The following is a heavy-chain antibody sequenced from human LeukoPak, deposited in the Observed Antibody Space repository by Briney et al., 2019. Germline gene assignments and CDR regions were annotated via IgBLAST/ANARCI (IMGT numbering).Heavy chain of an antibody. CDR1: GYMFTNYW. CDR3: ALNARSSGWPNFDY. J-gene: IGHJ4*02. D-gene: IGHD6-19*01. Sequence: GESLKISCKGSGYMFTNYWIGWVRQMPGKGLEWMGIIYPGGSDTRYSPSFQGQVTISADKSISTAYLQWSSLKASDTAMYYCALNARSSGWPNFDYWGQGTLVTVSS. CDR2: IYPGGSDT. V-gene: IGHV5-51*01.